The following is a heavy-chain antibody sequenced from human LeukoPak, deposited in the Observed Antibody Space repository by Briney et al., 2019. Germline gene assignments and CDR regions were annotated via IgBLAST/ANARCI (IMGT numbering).Heavy chain of an antibody. CDR1: GGSISSGGYY. CDR3: ARSSQLGDAFDI. V-gene: IGHV4-30-2*01. D-gene: IGHD6-6*01. J-gene: IGHJ3*02. Sequence: SETLSLTCTVSGGSISSGGYYWSWIRQPPGKGLEWIGYIYHSGSTYYNPSLKSRVTTSVDRSKNQFSLKLSSVTAADTAVYYCARSSQLGDAFDIWGQGTMVTVSS. CDR2: IYHSGST.